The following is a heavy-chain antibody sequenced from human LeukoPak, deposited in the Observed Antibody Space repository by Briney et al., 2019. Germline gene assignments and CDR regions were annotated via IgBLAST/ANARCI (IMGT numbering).Heavy chain of an antibody. J-gene: IGHJ4*02. CDR1: GYTFTGYY. Sequence: ASVKVSCKASGYTFTGYYMHWVRQAPGQGLEWMGWINPNSGGTNYAQKFQGRVTMTRDTSISTAYMELSTLRSDDTAAYYCARGGTVVTAISRINDYWGQGTLVTVSS. CDR2: INPNSGGT. V-gene: IGHV1-2*02. CDR3: ARGGTVVTAISRINDY. D-gene: IGHD2-21*02.